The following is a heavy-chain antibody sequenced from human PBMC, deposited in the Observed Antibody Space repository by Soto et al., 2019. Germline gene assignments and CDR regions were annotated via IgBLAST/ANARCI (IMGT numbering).Heavy chain of an antibody. CDR2: ISGYNGKT. Sequence: GASVKVSCKASGYTFASFGVSWVRQSPGQGPEWMGWISGYNGKTKYAQKVQGRVTMTTDTSTNTAYMELRSLRSDDAAVYYCERDKMIADSGLGSIDYWGQGTVVTVSS. V-gene: IGHV1-18*04. J-gene: IGHJ4*02. CDR3: ERDKMIADSGLGSIDY. D-gene: IGHD3-10*01. CDR1: GYTFASFG.